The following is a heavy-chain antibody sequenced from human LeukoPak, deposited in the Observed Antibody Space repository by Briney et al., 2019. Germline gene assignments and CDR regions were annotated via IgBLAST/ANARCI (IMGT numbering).Heavy chain of an antibody. V-gene: IGHV3-7*01. CDR3: ARIQWLRQGGFDY. D-gene: IGHD5-12*01. CDR1: GFTFSTYW. Sequence: PGGSLRLSCAASGFTFSTYWMSWVRQAPGKGLEWVANIKQDGSEKYYVDSVKGRFTISRDNAKNSLYLQMNSLRAEDTAVYYCARIQWLRQGGFDYWGQGTLVTVSS. CDR2: IKQDGSEK. J-gene: IGHJ4*02.